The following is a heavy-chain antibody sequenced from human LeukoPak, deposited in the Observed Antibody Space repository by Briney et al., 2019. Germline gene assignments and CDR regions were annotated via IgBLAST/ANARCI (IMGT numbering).Heavy chain of an antibody. V-gene: IGHV3-11*01. J-gene: IGHJ4*02. Sequence: GGSLRLSCAASGFTFSDYHTTWIRQAPGEGLEWVSYISGSGGSIDYADSVRGRFTISRDNAKNSLYLQMNSLRADDTAVYYCARRGSGYGQFDYWGQGTLVTVSS. CDR2: ISGSGGSI. D-gene: IGHD5-12*01. CDR3: ARRGSGYGQFDY. CDR1: GFTFSDYH.